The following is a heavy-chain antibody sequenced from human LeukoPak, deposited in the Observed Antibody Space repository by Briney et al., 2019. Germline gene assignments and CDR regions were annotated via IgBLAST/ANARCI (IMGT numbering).Heavy chain of an antibody. J-gene: IGHJ4*02. D-gene: IGHD3-10*01. CDR1: XXTXXXXA. Sequence: XAXXXXTXXXXAMXWXXXXXXXGLXXVSXXSYDGSNKYYADSVKGRFTISRDNSKNTLYLQMNSLRAEDTAVYYCARDSYHYGSGSYYDYWGQGTLVTVSS. CDR2: XSYDGSNK. V-gene: IGHV3-30-3*01. CDR3: ARDSYHYGSGSYYDY.